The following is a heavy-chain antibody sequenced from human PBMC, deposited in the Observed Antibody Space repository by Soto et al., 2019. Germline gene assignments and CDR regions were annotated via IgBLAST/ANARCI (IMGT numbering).Heavy chain of an antibody. D-gene: IGHD6-19*01. CDR1: GYSLTHNY. J-gene: IGHJ4*02. CDR2: IYYSGST. CDR3: AKGNGWYYY. Sequence: PSETLSPTCTVSGYSLTHNYWTWIRQPPGKGLEWIGYIYYSGSTDYNPSLKSRVTIAIDTSKNQFSLKLNSVTGADTAVYYCAKGNGWYYYWGQGTLVTAPQ. V-gene: IGHV4-59*01.